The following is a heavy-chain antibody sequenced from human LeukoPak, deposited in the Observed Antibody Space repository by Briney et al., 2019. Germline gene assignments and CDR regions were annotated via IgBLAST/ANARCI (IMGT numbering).Heavy chain of an antibody. Sequence: GGSLRLSCAASGFTFSSYWMHWVRQAPGKGLVWVSRINSDGSSTSYADSVKGRFTISRDNAKNSLYLQMNSLRAEDTAVYYCARAEYGILTGHDSHYYYYMDVWGKGTTVTVSS. CDR3: ARAEYGILTGHDSHYYYYMDV. V-gene: IGHV3-74*01. J-gene: IGHJ6*03. D-gene: IGHD3-9*01. CDR2: INSDGSST. CDR1: GFTFSSYW.